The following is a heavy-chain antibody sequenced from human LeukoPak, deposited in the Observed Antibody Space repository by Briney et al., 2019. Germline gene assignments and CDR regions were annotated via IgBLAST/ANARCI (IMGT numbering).Heavy chain of an antibody. CDR3: AKDGGYCSGGSCHSGAEYFQH. Sequence: GGSLRLSCAASGFTFSNYGMHWVRQAPGKGLEWVAVIWYDGSNKYYADSVKGRFTISRDNSKNTLHLQMNGLRAEDTAVYYCAKDGGYCSGGSCHSGAEYFQHWGQGTLVTVSS. D-gene: IGHD2-15*01. J-gene: IGHJ1*01. CDR2: IWYDGSNK. CDR1: GFTFSNYG. V-gene: IGHV3-33*06.